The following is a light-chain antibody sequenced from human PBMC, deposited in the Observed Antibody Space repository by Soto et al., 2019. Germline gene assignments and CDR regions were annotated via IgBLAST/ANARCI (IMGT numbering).Light chain of an antibody. CDR2: AAS. J-gene: IGKJ1*01. CDR3: QQSNSTPWT. V-gene: IGKV1-39*01. CDR1: QSISSY. Sequence: DIQMTQSPSSLSASVGDRVTITCRASQSISSYLNWYQQKPGKAPKLLIYAASSLQSGVPSRFSGSGSGTEFTLTISSLQPEDFATYYCQQSNSTPWTFGQGTKVEIK.